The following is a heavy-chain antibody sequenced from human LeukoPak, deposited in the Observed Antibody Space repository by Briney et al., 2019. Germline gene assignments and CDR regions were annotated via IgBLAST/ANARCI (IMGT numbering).Heavy chain of an antibody. D-gene: IGHD3-22*01. Sequence: AASVKVSCKASGGTFSSYAISWVRQAPGQGLEWMGGIIPIFGTANYAQKFQGRVTITADESTSTAYMELSSLRSEDTAVYYCAKDTSYYDSSGPEFDYWGQGTLVTVSS. V-gene: IGHV1-69*13. CDR3: AKDTSYYDSSGPEFDY. J-gene: IGHJ4*02. CDR2: IIPIFGTA. CDR1: GGTFSSYA.